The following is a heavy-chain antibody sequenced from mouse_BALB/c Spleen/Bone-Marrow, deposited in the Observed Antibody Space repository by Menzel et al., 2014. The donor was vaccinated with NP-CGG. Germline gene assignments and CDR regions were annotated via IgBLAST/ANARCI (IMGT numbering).Heavy chain of an antibody. CDR1: GFTFSSFG. CDR3: APECGAYAGVDY. CDR2: ISSGSSTF. Sequence: EVMLVEPGGGLVQPGGSRKLSCAASGFTFSSFGMHWVRQAPEKGLEWVAYISSGSSTFYYADKVKGRFTVSRDNPKNALFLQMTGLMSEDRAMYDGAPECGAYAGVDYWGQGPTLTVSS. J-gene: IGHJ2*01. D-gene: IGHD2-13*01. V-gene: IGHV5-17*02.